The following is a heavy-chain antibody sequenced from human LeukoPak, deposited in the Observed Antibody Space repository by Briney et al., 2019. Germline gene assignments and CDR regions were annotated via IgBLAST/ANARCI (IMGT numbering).Heavy chain of an antibody. D-gene: IGHD2-2*02. Sequence: GGSLRLSCAASVFTFSSYAMSWVRQAPGKGLEWVSAISGSGGSTYYADSVKGRFTISRDNSKNTLYLQMNSLRAEDTAVYYCAKIPRAQDYFQHWGQGTLVTVSS. CDR2: ISGSGGST. CDR3: AKIPRAQDYFQH. V-gene: IGHV3-23*01. CDR1: VFTFSSYA. J-gene: IGHJ1*01.